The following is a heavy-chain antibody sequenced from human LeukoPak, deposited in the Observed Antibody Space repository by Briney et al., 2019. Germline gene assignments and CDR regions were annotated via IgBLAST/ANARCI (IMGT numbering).Heavy chain of an antibody. V-gene: IGHV4-38-2*01. J-gene: IGHJ4*02. CDR2: IYHSGTT. CDR3: ARRDTSMVYFDY. Sequence: PSETLSLTCAVSGYSISSGYSWVWIRQSPARGLEWIGDIYHSGTTYYDPSLKSRLTISVDTSTNQFSLKLSSVTAADTAVYYCARRDTSMVYFDYWGQGVLVTVSS. D-gene: IGHD5-18*01. CDR1: GYSISSGYS.